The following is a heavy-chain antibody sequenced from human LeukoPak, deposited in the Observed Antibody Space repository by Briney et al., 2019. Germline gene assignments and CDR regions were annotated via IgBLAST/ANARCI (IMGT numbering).Heavy chain of an antibody. Sequence: GGSLRLSCAASGFTFSSYAIHWVRQAPGRGLEWVSSISSSSSYIYYADSVKGRFTISRDNAKDSLYLQMNSLRAEDTAVYYCARDPYSGGYGDYYYYYMDLWGQGTTVTISS. J-gene: IGHJ6*03. CDR2: ISSSSSYI. CDR3: ARDPYSGGYGDYYYYYMDL. D-gene: IGHD1-26*01. CDR1: GFTFSSYA. V-gene: IGHV3-21*01.